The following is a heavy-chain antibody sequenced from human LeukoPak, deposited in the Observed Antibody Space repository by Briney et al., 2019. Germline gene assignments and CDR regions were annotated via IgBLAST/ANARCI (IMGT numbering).Heavy chain of an antibody. Sequence: SETLSLTCTVSGGSISSSSYYWGWIRQPAGKGLEWIGRIYSSGSTSYNPSLKRRVTISVDTSKNQFSLNLSSVTAADTAVYYCARTPIVGAFDFWGQGTLVTVSS. CDR3: ARTPIVGAFDF. CDR1: GGSISSSSYY. CDR2: IYSSGST. D-gene: IGHD1-26*01. J-gene: IGHJ4*02. V-gene: IGHV4-61*02.